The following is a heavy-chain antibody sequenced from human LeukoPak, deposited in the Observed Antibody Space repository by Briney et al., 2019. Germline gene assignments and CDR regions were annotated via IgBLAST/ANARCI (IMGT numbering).Heavy chain of an antibody. CDR2: INHSGST. J-gene: IGHJ4*02. V-gene: IGHV4-34*01. Sequence: SETLSLTCTVYGGSFRGYYWSWIRQPPGKGLEWIGEINHSGSTNYNPSLKSRVTISVDTSKNQFSLKLSSVTAADTAVYYCARVDIVVVTASLWGQGTLVTVSS. D-gene: IGHD2-21*02. CDR1: GGSFRGYY. CDR3: ARVDIVVVTASL.